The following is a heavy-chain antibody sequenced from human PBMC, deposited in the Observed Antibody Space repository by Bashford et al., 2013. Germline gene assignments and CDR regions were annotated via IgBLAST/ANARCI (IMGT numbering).Heavy chain of an antibody. D-gene: IGHD3-22*01. Sequence: SETLSLTCTVSGGSISSGGYYWSWIRQHPGRGLEWIGYIYYSGSTYYNPSLKSRVTISVDTSKNQFSLKLSSVTAADTAVYYCAREGRGSSVGMDVWGQGTTVTVSS. CDR1: GGSISSGGYY. V-gene: IGHV4-31*03. J-gene: IGHJ6*02. CDR3: AREGRGSSVGMDV. CDR2: IYYSGST.